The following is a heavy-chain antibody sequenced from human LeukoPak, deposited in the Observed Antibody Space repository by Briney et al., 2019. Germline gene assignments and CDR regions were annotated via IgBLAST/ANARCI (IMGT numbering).Heavy chain of an antibody. CDR1: GGSISSYY. D-gene: IGHD2-2*01. V-gene: IGHV4-4*07. CDR3: ARMRDIVVVPAGNWFDP. Sequence: SETLSLTCTVSGGSISSYYWSWIRQPAGKGLEWIGRIYTSGSTNYNPSLKSRVTISVDTSKNQFSLKLSSVTAADTAVYYCARMRDIVVVPAGNWFDPWGQGTLVTVSS. J-gene: IGHJ5*02. CDR2: IYTSGST.